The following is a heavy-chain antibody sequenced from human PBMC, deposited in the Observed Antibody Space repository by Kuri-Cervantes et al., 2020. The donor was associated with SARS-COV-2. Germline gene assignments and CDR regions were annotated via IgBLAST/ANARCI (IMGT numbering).Heavy chain of an antibody. D-gene: IGHD6-19*01. CDR1: GFTFSSYS. CDR3: AKALAVAGNYGMDV. Sequence: GESLKISCAVSGFTFSSYSMNWVRQAPGKGLEWVAVLSYDGSNKYYADSVKGRFTISRDNSKNTLYLQMNSLRAKDTAVYYCAKALAVAGNYGMDVWGQGTTVTVSS. CDR2: LSYDGSNK. J-gene: IGHJ6*02. V-gene: IGHV3-30*18.